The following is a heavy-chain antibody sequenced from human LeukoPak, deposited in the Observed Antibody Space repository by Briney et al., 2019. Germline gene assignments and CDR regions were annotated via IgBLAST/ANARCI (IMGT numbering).Heavy chain of an antibody. D-gene: IGHD6-13*01. J-gene: IGHJ6*02. Sequence: GGSLRLSCAAYGPAVSSNYMSWVRQPPGKGLEWVSVIYSGGSTYYADSVKGRFTISRDNSKNTLYLQMNSLRAEDTAVYYCARGRIAAADTTLYYYYGMGVWGQGTTVTVSS. CDR1: GPAVSSNY. CDR2: IYSGGST. CDR3: ARGRIAAADTTLYYYYGMGV. V-gene: IGHV3-66*01.